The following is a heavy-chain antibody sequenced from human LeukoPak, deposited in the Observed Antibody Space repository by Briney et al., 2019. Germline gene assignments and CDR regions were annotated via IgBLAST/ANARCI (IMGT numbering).Heavy chain of an antibody. CDR3: ARVTQQLVPYFDY. CDR2: IYYSGST. Sequence: PAETLSLTCTVSGGSISRYYWSWIRQPPGKGLEWMGYIYYSGSTNYNPSLKSRVTISVDTSKNQFSLKLSSVTAADTAVYYCARVTQQLVPYFDYWGQGTLVTVSS. CDR1: GGSISRYY. V-gene: IGHV4-59*01. J-gene: IGHJ4*02. D-gene: IGHD6-13*01.